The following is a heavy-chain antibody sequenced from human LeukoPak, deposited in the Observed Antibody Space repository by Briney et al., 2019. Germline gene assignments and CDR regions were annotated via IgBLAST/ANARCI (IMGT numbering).Heavy chain of an antibody. CDR3: AKDANWNDVGGVFDY. V-gene: IGHV3-21*04. D-gene: IGHD1-20*01. J-gene: IGHJ4*02. CDR1: GFTFSSYS. CDR2: ISRSSSYI. Sequence: GGSLSLSCAASGFTFSSYSMNWVRQAPGKGLEWVSSISRSSSYIYYADSVKGRFTISRDNSKNTLYLQMNSLRAEDTAVYYCAKDANWNDVGGVFDYWGQGTLVTVSS.